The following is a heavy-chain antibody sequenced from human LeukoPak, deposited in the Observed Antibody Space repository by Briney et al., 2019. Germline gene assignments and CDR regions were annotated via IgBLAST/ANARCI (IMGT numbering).Heavy chain of an antibody. CDR3: ARGGYCTNGVCWDDAFDI. CDR2: IYHSGST. V-gene: IGHV4-30-2*01. D-gene: IGHD2-8*01. CDR1: GGSISSGGYS. Sequence: SQTLSLICAVSGGSISSGGYSWSWIRQPPGKGLEWIGYIYHSGSTYYNPSLKSRVTISVDRSKNQFSLKLSSVTAADTAVYYCARGGYCTNGVCWDDAFDIWGQGTMVTVSS. J-gene: IGHJ3*02.